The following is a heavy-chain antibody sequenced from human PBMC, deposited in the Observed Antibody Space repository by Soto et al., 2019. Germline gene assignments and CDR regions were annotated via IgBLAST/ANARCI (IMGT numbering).Heavy chain of an antibody. J-gene: IGHJ3*02. CDR2: IYYSGST. CDR3: ARHFTDAFDI. V-gene: IGHV4-59*08. Sequence: PSETLSLTCTVSGGSISSYYWSRIRQPPGKGLEWIGYIYYSGSTNYNPSLKSRVTISVDTSKNQFSLKLSSVTAADTAVYYCARHFTDAFDIWGQGTMVTVS. CDR1: GGSISSYY.